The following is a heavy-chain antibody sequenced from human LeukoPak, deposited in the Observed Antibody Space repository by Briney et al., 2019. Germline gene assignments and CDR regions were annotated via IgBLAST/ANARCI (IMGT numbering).Heavy chain of an antibody. Sequence: GRSLRLSCAASGFTFDDYAMHWVRQAPGKGLEWVSGISWNSGSIGYADSVKGRFTISRDNAKNSLYLQMNSLRAEDTAVYYCARDLGYGALDPWGQGTLVTVSS. CDR3: ARDLGYGALDP. CDR2: ISWNSGSI. D-gene: IGHD4-17*01. V-gene: IGHV3-9*01. J-gene: IGHJ5*02. CDR1: GFTFDDYA.